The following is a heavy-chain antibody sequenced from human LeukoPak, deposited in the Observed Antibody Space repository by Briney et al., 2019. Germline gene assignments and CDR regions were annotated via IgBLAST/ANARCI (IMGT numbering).Heavy chain of an antibody. CDR2: ISGSGGGM. Sequence: GGSLRLSCVASGFTFSSYVMSWVRQAPGKGLEWVSVISGSGGGMFYADSVKGRFTISRDNSKNTLYLQLNSLRAEDTAVYYCAKDSFDGDYNFDCWGQGTLVTVSS. V-gene: IGHV3-23*01. CDR1: GFTFSSYV. CDR3: AKDSFDGDYNFDC. J-gene: IGHJ4*02. D-gene: IGHD4-17*01.